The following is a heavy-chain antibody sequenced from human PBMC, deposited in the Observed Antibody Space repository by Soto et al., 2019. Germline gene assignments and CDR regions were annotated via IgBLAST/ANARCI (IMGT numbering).Heavy chain of an antibody. J-gene: IGHJ4*02. D-gene: IGHD1-26*01. Sequence: PWGSLRLSCAASGFTFSSYGMHWVRQAPGKGLEWVAVIWYDGSNKYYADSVKGRFTISRDNSKNTLYLQMNSLRAEDTAVYYCARASGLLSWPYFDYWGQGTLVTVSS. V-gene: IGHV3-33*01. CDR2: IWYDGSNK. CDR3: ARASGLLSWPYFDY. CDR1: GFTFSSYG.